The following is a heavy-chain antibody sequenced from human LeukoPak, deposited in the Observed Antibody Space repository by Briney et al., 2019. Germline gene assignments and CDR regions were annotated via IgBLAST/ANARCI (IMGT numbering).Heavy chain of an antibody. CDR2: ISYDGSNK. V-gene: IGHV3-30*18. Sequence: PGGSLRLSCAASGFTFSNYGMHWVRQAPGKGLEWVAVISYDGSNKYYADSVKGRFTISRDNSKNTLFLQINSLRAEDTAVYYCAKARYTYGTYYFDYWGQGTPVTVSS. J-gene: IGHJ4*02. D-gene: IGHD5-18*01. CDR3: AKARYTYGTYYFDY. CDR1: GFTFSNYG.